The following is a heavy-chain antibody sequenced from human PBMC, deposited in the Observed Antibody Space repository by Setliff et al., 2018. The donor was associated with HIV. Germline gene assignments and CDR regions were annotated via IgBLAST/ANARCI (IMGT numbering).Heavy chain of an antibody. J-gene: IGHJ6*04. Sequence: ASVKVSCKASGYTFTDYYIHWVRQAPGQGPEWMGRINPKSGGTNYVQKFQGRVTMTRDTSINTAYLELSRLRSDDTAVYYCAKDRTGTGTTLHVWGKGTTVTVSS. V-gene: IGHV1-2*06. CDR1: GYTFTDYY. CDR3: AKDRTGTGTTLHV. CDR2: INPKSGGT. D-gene: IGHD1-7*01.